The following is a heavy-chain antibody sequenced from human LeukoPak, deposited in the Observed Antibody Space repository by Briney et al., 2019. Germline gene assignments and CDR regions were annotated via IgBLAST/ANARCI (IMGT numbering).Heavy chain of an antibody. D-gene: IGHD3-22*01. J-gene: IGHJ4*02. CDR3: ARPYYDNSGYSFDY. CDR2: ISSSSSTI. CDR1: GFTFSSYG. Sequence: GGSLRLSCAASGFTFSSYGMYWVRQAPGKGLEWVSHISSSSSTIYYADSVKGRFTISRDNAKNSLYLQMNSLRAEDTAVYYCARPYYDNSGYSFDYWGQGTLVTVSP. V-gene: IGHV3-48*04.